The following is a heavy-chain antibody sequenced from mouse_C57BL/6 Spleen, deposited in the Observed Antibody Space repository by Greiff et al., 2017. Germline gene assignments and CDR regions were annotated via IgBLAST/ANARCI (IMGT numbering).Heavy chain of an antibody. CDR3: ARKAANWYFDV. J-gene: IGHJ1*03. Sequence: EVKLVESGGGLVKPGGSLKLSCAASGFTFSSYTMSWVRQTPEKRLEWVATISGGGGNTYYPDSVKGRFTISRDNAKNTLYLQRSSLRSEDTALXYGARKAANWYFDVWGTGTTVTVSS. V-gene: IGHV5-9*01. CDR2: ISGGGGNT. CDR1: GFTFSSYT.